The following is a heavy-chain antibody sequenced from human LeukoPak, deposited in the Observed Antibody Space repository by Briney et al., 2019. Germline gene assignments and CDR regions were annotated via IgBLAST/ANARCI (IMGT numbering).Heavy chain of an antibody. Sequence: SETLSLTCTVSGGSISSSSYYWAWIRQPPGKGLEWIGSIYYSGITYYNPSLKSRVTISADTSKNQFSLKLSSVTAADTAVHYCTRGEDIAAAGLDYWGPGTLVTVSS. CDR3: TRGEDIAAAGLDY. D-gene: IGHD6-13*01. CDR1: GGSISSSSYY. J-gene: IGHJ4*02. CDR2: IYYSGIT. V-gene: IGHV4-39*01.